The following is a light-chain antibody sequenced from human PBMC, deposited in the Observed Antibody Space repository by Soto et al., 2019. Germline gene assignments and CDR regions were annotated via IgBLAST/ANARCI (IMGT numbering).Light chain of an antibody. V-gene: IGKV1-5*03. J-gene: IGKJ1*01. CDR1: QTISAW. CDR2: QAS. CDR3: QQYRSYPWT. Sequence: DIPMTQSPSTLSASVGDRVTITCRASQTISAWLAWYQQKPGKVPKFLIYQASHLESGVPSRFSGSGSGTEFTLTISSLQPDDFATYYCQQYRSYPWTFGQGTKVEYK.